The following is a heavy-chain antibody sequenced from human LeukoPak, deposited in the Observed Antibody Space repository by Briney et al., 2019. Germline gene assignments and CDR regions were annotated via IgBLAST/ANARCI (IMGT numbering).Heavy chain of an antibody. Sequence: PGGSLRLSCAGSGFSFSSFSMNWVRQAPGKGLEWVSYISSSSNTRYYVDSVEGRFTISRNNAKNSVYLQMNSLRVEDTAVYYCARDWGANYDTLTGYYTYYYYMDVWGKGTTVTVSS. CDR1: GFSFSSFS. CDR3: ARDWGANYDTLTGYYTYYYYMDV. CDR2: ISSSSNTR. V-gene: IGHV3-48*01. D-gene: IGHD3-9*01. J-gene: IGHJ6*03.